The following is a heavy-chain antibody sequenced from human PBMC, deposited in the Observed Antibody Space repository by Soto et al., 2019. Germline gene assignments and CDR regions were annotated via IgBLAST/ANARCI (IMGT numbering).Heavy chain of an antibody. J-gene: IGHJ6*02. D-gene: IGHD4-4*01. CDR2: IIPIFGTA. V-gene: IGHV1-69*13. CDR1: GGTFSSYA. Sequence: ASVKVSCKASGGTFSSYAISWVRQAPGQGLEWMGGIIPIFGTANYAQKFQGRVTITADESTSTAYMELSSLRSEDTAVYYCAGYTSNQLYYYYGMDVWGQGTTVTVSS. CDR3: AGYTSNQLYYYYGMDV.